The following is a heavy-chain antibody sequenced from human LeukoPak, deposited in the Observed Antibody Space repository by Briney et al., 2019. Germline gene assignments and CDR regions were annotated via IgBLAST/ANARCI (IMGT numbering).Heavy chain of an antibody. V-gene: IGHV3-11*01. Sequence: GGSLRLSCAATGFTFSDYYMSWIRQAPGKGLEWVSYISSTGITKYYADSVKGRFTVSRDNAKNSLYLQMNGLRAEDTAVYYCARGPYDDHVDYWGQGTLLTVSS. D-gene: IGHD4-17*01. CDR1: GFTFSDYY. CDR2: ISSTGITK. J-gene: IGHJ4*02. CDR3: ARGPYDDHVDY.